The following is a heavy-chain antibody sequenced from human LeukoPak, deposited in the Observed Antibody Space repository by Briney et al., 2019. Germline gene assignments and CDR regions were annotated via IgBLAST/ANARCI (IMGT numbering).Heavy chain of an antibody. Sequence: WGSLRLSCAASGFTFSSYWMSWVRQAPGKGLEWVAFIRYDGSSKYYADSVKGRFTISRDNSKNTLYLQMNSLRAEDTAVYYCARDYYDSSGYEADYWGQGTLFTVSS. CDR1: GFTFSSYW. CDR3: ARDYYDSSGYEADY. D-gene: IGHD3-22*01. CDR2: IRYDGSSK. J-gene: IGHJ4*02. V-gene: IGHV3-30*02.